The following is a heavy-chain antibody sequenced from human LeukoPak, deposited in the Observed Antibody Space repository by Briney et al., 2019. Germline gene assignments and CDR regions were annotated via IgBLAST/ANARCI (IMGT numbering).Heavy chain of an antibody. V-gene: IGHV3-21*01. CDR1: GFTFSSYT. CDR3: AEGVGSNWFIYLQY. D-gene: IGHD6-13*01. CDR2: ISGSGDYI. Sequence: SGGSLRLSCTASGFTFSSYTMNWVRQAPGKGLEWVSSISGSGDYIFYADSVKGRFTISRDNAKNSLYLQVNSLRAEDTSVYYFAEGVGSNWFIYLQYGGQGTGVPVPS. J-gene: IGHJ1*01.